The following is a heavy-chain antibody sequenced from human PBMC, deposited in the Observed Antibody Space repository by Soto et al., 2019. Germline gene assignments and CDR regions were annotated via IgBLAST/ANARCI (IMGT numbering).Heavy chain of an antibody. CDR2: VYYTGST. J-gene: IGHJ4*02. CDR3: ARDRSNSPDLFDS. Sequence: QVLLQESGPGLVKPSQTLSLTCSVSGGSINSDEYYWSWIRQPPGGVLEWIGHVYYTGSTSYSPSLKSRLTISVDTSKNQFSLRLNSVSAADTAVYYCARDRSNSPDLFDSWGQGTLVTVSS. CDR1: GGSINSDEYY. V-gene: IGHV4-30-4*01. D-gene: IGHD1-1*01.